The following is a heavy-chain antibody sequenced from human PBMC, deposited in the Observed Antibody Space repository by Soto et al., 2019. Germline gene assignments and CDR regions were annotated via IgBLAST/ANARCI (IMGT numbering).Heavy chain of an antibody. CDR2: IKQDGSER. D-gene: IGHD1-20*01. J-gene: IGHJ6*02. CDR1: RFTFSNYW. V-gene: IGHV3-7*01. Sequence: GGSLRLSCAASRFTFSNYWMTWVRQAPGKGLEWVANIKQDGSERYYVDSVKGRFTISRDNAKNSLYLQMDSLRAEDTAVYYCARGSYNWNYYYYGMDVWGQGTAVTVSS. CDR3: ARGSYNWNYYYYGMDV.